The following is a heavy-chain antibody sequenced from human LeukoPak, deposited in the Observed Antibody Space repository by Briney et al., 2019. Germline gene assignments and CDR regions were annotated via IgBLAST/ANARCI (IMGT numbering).Heavy chain of an antibody. D-gene: IGHD6-19*01. Sequence: GGSLRLSCEAPGITFSDAWMSWVRQAPGKGLEWVGRIKSKGSGGTTDYAEVVKGRFTISRDDSKNMVFLQMSSLRAEDTAVYYCAKDGSSGWSTMFDYWGQGTLVTVSS. CDR2: IKSKGSGGTT. J-gene: IGHJ4*02. CDR1: GITFSDAW. CDR3: AKDGSSGWSTMFDY. V-gene: IGHV3-15*01.